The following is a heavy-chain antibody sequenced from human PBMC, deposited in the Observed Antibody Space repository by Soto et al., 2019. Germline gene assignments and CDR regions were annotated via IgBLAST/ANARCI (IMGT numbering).Heavy chain of an antibody. CDR1: GYAFTTYA. Sequence: QVQLVQSGAEVKKPGASVKVSCKASGYAFTTYAIIWVRQAPGQGLEWMGWISPYNANTKYVQRVQGRVPMTTDTSTSTGYVELRSLRSDDTAVYYCARDRKLVAYDYADRDAFDIWGQGTMVTVSS. V-gene: IGHV1-18*01. CDR3: ARDRKLVAYDYADRDAFDI. J-gene: IGHJ3*02. D-gene: IGHD4-17*01. CDR2: ISPYNANT.